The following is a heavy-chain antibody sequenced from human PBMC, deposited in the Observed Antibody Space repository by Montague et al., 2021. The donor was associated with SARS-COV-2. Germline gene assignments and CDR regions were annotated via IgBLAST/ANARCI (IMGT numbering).Heavy chain of an antibody. J-gene: IGHJ6*02. CDR2: INQDGSEK. Sequence: PLRLSCAASGFSFYTYWMNWVRQAPGKGLEWVANINQDGSEKYYVDSVKGRFTISRDNAQNSLYLQLNSLRAEDTAVYYCAKDYSSGSYSYFYGMDVWGQGTTVAVSS. CDR1: GFSFYTYW. V-gene: IGHV3-7*01. D-gene: IGHD6-19*01. CDR3: AKDYSSGSYSYFYGMDV.